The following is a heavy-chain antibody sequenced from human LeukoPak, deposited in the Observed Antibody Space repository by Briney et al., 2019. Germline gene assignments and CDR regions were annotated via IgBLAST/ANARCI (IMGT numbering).Heavy chain of an antibody. CDR3: ARRLGGTSTGFDY. CDR2: IHYSGST. J-gene: IGHJ4*02. V-gene: IGHV4-59*08. Sequence: SETLSLTCTVSGGSMSTYYWTWIRHPPGKGLEWIASIHYSGSTTYNPSLKSRVTISVDTSKNQFSLKLSSVTAADTAVYYCARRLGGTSTGFDYWGQGTLVTVSS. D-gene: IGHD2-2*01. CDR1: GGSMSTYY.